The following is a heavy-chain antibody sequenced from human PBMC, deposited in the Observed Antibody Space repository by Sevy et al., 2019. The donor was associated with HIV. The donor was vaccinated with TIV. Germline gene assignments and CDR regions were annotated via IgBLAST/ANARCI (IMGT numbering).Heavy chain of an antibody. Sequence: GGSLRLSCAASGFTFSSYAMSWVRQAPGKGLEWVSAISCSGGSTYYADSVKGRFTISRDNSKNTLYLQMNSLRAEDTAVYYCAKDKPKDTDYYDSSGLVFDYWGQGTLVTVSS. V-gene: IGHV3-23*01. D-gene: IGHD3-22*01. CDR3: AKDKPKDTDYYDSSGLVFDY. J-gene: IGHJ4*02. CDR2: ISCSGGST. CDR1: GFTFSSYA.